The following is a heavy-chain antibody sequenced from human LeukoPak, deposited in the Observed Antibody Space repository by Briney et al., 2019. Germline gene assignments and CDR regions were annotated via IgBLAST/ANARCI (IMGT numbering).Heavy chain of an antibody. CDR3: ARLVTVTTNYYYYMDV. V-gene: IGHV5-51*01. CDR1: GYSFTSYW. J-gene: IGHJ6*03. CDR2: IYPGDSDT. D-gene: IGHD4-11*01. Sequence: GESLKISCKGSGYSFTSYWIGWVRQMPGKGLEWMGIIYPGDSDTRYSPSFQGQVTISADKSISTAYLQWSSLKASDTAMYYCARLVTVTTNYYYYMDVWGKGTAVTVSS.